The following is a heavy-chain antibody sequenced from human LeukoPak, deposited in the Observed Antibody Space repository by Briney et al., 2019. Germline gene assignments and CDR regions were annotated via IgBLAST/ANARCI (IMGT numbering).Heavy chain of an antibody. Sequence: GESLKISCQGSGYAFPNYWIGWVRQMPGKGLDWMVIIYPGDSDVRYNPSFRGQVTISVDKAFNTAYMQWSSLEASDTAMYYCVTHGMRRFSCTGGSCYPADNWGQGTLVTVSS. CDR1: GYAFPNYW. V-gene: IGHV5-51*01. CDR3: VTHGMRRFSCTGGSCYPADN. J-gene: IGHJ4*02. CDR2: IYPGDSDV. D-gene: IGHD2-15*01.